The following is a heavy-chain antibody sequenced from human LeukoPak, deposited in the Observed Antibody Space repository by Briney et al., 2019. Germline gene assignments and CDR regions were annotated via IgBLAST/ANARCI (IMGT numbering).Heavy chain of an antibody. CDR3: ASRSRLGYCSSTRCLSMDV. Sequence: ASVKVSCKASGYTFTSYDINWVRQATGQGLEWMGWMNPNSGNTGYAQKFQGRVTMTRNTSINTAYMELSSLRSEDTAVYYCASRSRLGYCSSTRCLSMDVWGQGTTVTVSS. V-gene: IGHV1-8*01. CDR1: GYTFTSYD. J-gene: IGHJ6*02. CDR2: MNPNSGNT. D-gene: IGHD2-2*01.